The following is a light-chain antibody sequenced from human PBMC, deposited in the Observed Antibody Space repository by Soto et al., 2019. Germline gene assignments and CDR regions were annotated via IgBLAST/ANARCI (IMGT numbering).Light chain of an antibody. CDR2: SAS. V-gene: IGKV1-17*03. CDR1: QDISNR. CDR3: QQYGQ. J-gene: IGKJ1*01. Sequence: DIQMTQSPSALSAAVGDRVTITCRASQDISNRLGWFQQRPGKAPKRLIYSASSRATGIPDRFSGSGSGTDFTLTISRLEPEDFAVYYCQQYGQFGQGTKVDIK.